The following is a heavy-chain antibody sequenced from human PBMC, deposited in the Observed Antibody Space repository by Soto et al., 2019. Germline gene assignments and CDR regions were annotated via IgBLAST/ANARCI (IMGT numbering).Heavy chain of an antibody. J-gene: IGHJ6*03. V-gene: IGHV3-9*01. CDR3: AKGADMLDYYYFMDV. D-gene: IGHD3-10*02. CDR1: GFIFDDYA. CDR2: ISWHSRSV. Sequence: SLXLSCAASGFIFDDYAMHWVRQVPGRGLEWVSGISWHSRSVAYADSVKGRFTISRDSANLYLQMNSLRSEDSALYYCAKGADMLDYYYFMDVWGKGTTVTVSS.